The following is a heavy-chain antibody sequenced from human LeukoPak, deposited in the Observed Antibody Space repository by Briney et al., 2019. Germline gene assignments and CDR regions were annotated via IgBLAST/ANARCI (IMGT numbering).Heavy chain of an antibody. Sequence: PSETLSLTCTVSGGSISSGSYYWSWIRQPAGKGLEWIGRIYTSGSINYNPSLKSRVTISVDTSKNQFSLKLSSVTAADTAVYYCASTYYYDSSGYKVWGQGTLVTVSS. D-gene: IGHD3-22*01. CDR3: ASTYYYDSSGYKV. V-gene: IGHV4-61*02. J-gene: IGHJ4*02. CDR2: IYTSGSI. CDR1: GGSISSGSYY.